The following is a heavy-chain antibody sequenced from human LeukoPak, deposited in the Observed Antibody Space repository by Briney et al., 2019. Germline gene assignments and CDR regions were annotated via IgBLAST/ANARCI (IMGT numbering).Heavy chain of an antibody. D-gene: IGHD1-26*01. CDR1: GFTFSSYG. CDR3: ARDGWELPEYYFDY. Sequence: GGSLRLSCAASGFTFSSYGMHWVRQAPGKGLEWVAVIWYDGSNKYYADSVKGRFTVSRDNSKNTLYLQMNSLRAEDTAVYYCARDGWELPEYYFDYWGQGTLVTVSS. CDR2: IWYDGSNK. V-gene: IGHV3-33*01. J-gene: IGHJ4*02.